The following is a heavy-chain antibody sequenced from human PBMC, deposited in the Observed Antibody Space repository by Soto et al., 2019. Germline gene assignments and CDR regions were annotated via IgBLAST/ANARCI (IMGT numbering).Heavy chain of an antibody. CDR2: ISSNGGST. Sequence: GGSLRLSCSASGFTFSSYAMHWVRQAPGKGLEYVSAISSNGGSTYYADSVKGRFTISRDNSKNTLYLQMSSLRAEDTAVYYCAEWFGDSPSPLPIDYWGQGTLVTVSS. CDR3: AEWFGDSPSPLPIDY. CDR1: GFTFSSYA. D-gene: IGHD3-10*01. V-gene: IGHV3-64D*08. J-gene: IGHJ4*02.